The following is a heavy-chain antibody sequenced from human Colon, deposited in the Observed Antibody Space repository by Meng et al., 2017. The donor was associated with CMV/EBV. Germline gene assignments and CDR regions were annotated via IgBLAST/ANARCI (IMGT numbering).Heavy chain of an antibody. D-gene: IGHD2-2*01. V-gene: IGHV3-23*03. CDR3: ARNRRNCGSVSCYGYYGMDV. J-gene: IGHJ6*02. Sequence: GESLKISCAASGFSFSSYAMSWVRQAPGKGLEWVSVIYSGGSTTSYADSVKGRFTISRDSSTNTLYLQIDSLRAEDTAVYFCARNRRNCGSVSCYGYYGMDVWGQGTTVTVSS. CDR1: GFSFSSYA. CDR2: IYSGGSTT.